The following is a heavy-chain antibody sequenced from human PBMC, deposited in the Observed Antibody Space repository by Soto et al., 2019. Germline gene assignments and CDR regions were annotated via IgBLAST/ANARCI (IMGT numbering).Heavy chain of an antibody. V-gene: IGHV1-69*12. J-gene: IGHJ6*02. CDR3: ARDLGALGYYGMDV. CDR2: IIPIFGTA. D-gene: IGHD3-16*01. CDR1: GGTFSSYA. Sequence: QVQLVQSGAEVKKPGSSVKVSCKASGGTFSSYAISWVRQAPGQGLEWMGGIIPIFGTANYAQKFQGRVTITAEESTSTAYMEVSSLRSEETDVYYCARDLGALGYYGMDVWGQGTTVTVSS.